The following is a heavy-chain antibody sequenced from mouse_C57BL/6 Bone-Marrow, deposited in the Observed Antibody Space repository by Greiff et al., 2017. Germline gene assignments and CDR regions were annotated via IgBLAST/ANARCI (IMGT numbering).Heavy chain of an antibody. Sequence: QVQLQQPGAELVMPGASVKLSCKASGYTFTSYWMHWVKQRPGQGLEWIGEIDPSDSYTNYNQKFKGKSTLTVDKSSSTADMQLSSLTSEDSAVYYCARDTTVVAPAWFAYWGQGTLVTVAA. CDR2: IDPSDSYT. CDR1: GYTFTSYW. D-gene: IGHD1-1*01. V-gene: IGHV1-69*01. J-gene: IGHJ3*01. CDR3: ARDTTVVAPAWFAY.